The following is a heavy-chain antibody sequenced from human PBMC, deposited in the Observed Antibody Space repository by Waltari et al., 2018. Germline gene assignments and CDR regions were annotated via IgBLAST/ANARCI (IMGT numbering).Heavy chain of an antibody. CDR2: ISYDGMNT. Sequence: QVHLVESGGDVGQPGRSLRLSCPASGYIFSEYAMHWVRQAPGKGLEWVALISYDGMNTKYTSSVEGRFTISRDNTKNTLFLQMNSLRVDDTAVYYCAKDDYGDEYFQHWGQGTLLIVSS. V-gene: IGHV3-30*18. CDR3: AKDDYGDEYFQH. J-gene: IGHJ1*01. D-gene: IGHD4-17*01. CDR1: GYIFSEYA.